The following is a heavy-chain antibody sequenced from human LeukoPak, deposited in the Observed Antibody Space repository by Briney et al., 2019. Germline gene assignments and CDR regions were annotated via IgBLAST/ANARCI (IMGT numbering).Heavy chain of an antibody. Sequence: GSGPTLVNPTQTLTLTCTFSGFSLSTRGMRVSWIRQPPGKALEWLARIDWDDDKFYSTSLKTRLTISKDTSKNQVVLTMTIMDPVDTATYYCAREDYYGSGRYYYYFDYWGQGTLVTVSS. CDR2: IDWDDDK. D-gene: IGHD3-10*01. V-gene: IGHV2-70*04. J-gene: IGHJ4*02. CDR3: AREDYYGSGRYYYYFDY. CDR1: GFSLSTRGMR.